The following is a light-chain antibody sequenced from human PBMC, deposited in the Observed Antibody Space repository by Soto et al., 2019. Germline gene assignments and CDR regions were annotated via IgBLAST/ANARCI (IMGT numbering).Light chain of an antibody. CDR3: CSYTVATTRDGRV. V-gene: IGLV2-14*01. J-gene: IGLJ2*01. CDR2: EVS. Sequence: QSALTQPASVSGSPGQSITISCTGTSNDVGGYNYVSWYQQQPGKAPKLIIYEVSHRPSGISNRFSGSKSGNTASLTISGLHVEDEADYYCCSYTVATTRDGRVFGGGTQLTVL. CDR1: SNDVGGYNY.